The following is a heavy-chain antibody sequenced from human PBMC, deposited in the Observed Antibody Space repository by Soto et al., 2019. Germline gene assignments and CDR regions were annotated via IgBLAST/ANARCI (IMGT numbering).Heavy chain of an antibody. J-gene: IGHJ4*02. D-gene: IGHD3-22*01. Sequence: QVQLVQSGAEVKKPGASVKVSCKASGYTFTSYGISWVRQAPGQGLEWMGWISAYNGNTNYAQKLQGRVIMTTDTSTSTAYMELRSLRSDDTAVYYCAREGYSSGYYYWATYFDYWGQGTLVTVSS. CDR3: AREGYSSGYYYWATYFDY. CDR2: ISAYNGNT. V-gene: IGHV1-18*01. CDR1: GYTFTSYG.